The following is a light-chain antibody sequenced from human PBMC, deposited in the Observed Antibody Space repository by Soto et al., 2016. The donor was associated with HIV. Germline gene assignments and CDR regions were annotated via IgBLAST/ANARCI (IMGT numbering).Light chain of an antibody. CDR2: KAS. CDR1: QSISSS. J-gene: IGKJ4*01. Sequence: DIQMTQSPSTLSASVGDSVTITCRASQSISSSLAWYQQKAGKAPKLLIYKASSLESGVSSKFSGSRSGTDFTLTISSLQPEDFATYFCQQYKTYPLTFGGGTKVQIK. CDR3: QQYKTYPLT. V-gene: IGKV1-5*03.